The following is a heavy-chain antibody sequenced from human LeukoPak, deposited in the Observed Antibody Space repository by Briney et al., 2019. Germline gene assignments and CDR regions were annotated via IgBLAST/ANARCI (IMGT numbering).Heavy chain of an antibody. D-gene: IGHD2-8*02. CDR2: IFPSGGEI. J-gene: IGHJ4*02. CDR1: GFTFSSYV. V-gene: IGHV3-23*01. Sequence: GGSLRLSCAASGFTFSSYVMIWVRQPPGKGLEWVSSIFPSGGEIHYADSVRGRFTISRDNSKSTLSLQMNSLRAEDTAIYYCATYRQVLLPFESWGQGTLVTVSS. CDR3: ATYRQVLLPFES.